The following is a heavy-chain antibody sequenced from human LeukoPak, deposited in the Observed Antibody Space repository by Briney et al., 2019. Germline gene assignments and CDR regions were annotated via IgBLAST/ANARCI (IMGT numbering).Heavy chain of an antibody. D-gene: IGHD6-19*01. CDR1: GLTFSTYP. CDR3: ARGYGSGWFDY. J-gene: IGHJ4*02. Sequence: GWPLRLSCAASGLTFSTYPMHWIRHPPGKGLEWVAIVFNDGSQKYYADSVKGRFTISRDNSKNTLYLQMSSLRVEDTALYYCARGYGSGWFDYWGLGTLVTVSS. CDR2: VFNDGSQK. V-gene: IGHV3-33*01.